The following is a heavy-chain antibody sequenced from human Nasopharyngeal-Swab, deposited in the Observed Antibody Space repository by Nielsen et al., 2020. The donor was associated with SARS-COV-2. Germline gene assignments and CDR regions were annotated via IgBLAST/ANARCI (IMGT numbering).Heavy chain of an antibody. CDR3: ARRSFYYGSGTVRGMDV. D-gene: IGHD3-10*01. CDR2: IDPSDSYS. V-gene: IGHV5-10-1*01. CDR1: GYSFSSYW. J-gene: IGHJ6*02. Sequence: GSLRLSCKGSGYSFSSYWISWVRQMPGKGLEWMGIIDPSDSYSNYSPSFQGHVTISVDKSLSTAFLQWSSLKASDTAVYYCARRSFYYGSGTVRGMDVWGQGTTVTVSS.